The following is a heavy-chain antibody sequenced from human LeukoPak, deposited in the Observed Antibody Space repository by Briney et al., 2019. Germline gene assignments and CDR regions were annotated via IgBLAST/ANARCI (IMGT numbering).Heavy chain of an antibody. CDR2: ISYDGSNK. Sequence: GRSLRLSCAASGFTFSSYGMHWVRQAPGKGLEWVAVISYDGSNKYYADSVKGRFTISRDNSKNTLYLQMNSLGAEDTAVYYCAKDELRFLEWLLSRMDVWGQGTTVTVSS. CDR1: GFTFSSYG. J-gene: IGHJ6*02. D-gene: IGHD3-3*01. V-gene: IGHV3-30*18. CDR3: AKDELRFLEWLLSRMDV.